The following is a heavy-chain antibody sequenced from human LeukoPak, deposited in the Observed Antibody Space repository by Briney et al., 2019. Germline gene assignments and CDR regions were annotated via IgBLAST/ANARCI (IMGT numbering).Heavy chain of an antibody. V-gene: IGHV3-30*01. CDR2: ISYDGSNE. D-gene: IGHD2-21*01. J-gene: IGHJ4*02. CDR1: GFTFSTYA. Sequence: GGSLRLSCEASGFTFSTYAMHWVRQAPGKGLEWVSEISYDGSNEYYADSVKGRFTISRGKSKKTLYLQMNSLTAEDSAVYYCARARVRGVSFFAYWGQGTLVTVSS. CDR3: ARARVRGVSFFAY.